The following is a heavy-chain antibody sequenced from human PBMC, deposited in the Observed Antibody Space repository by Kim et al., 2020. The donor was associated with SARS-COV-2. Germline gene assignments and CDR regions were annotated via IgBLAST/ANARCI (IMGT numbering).Heavy chain of an antibody. J-gene: IGHJ6*02. CDR1: GYTFTSYY. CDR2: INPSGGST. Sequence: ASVKVSCKASGYTFTSYYMHWVRQAPGQGLEWMGIINPSGGSTSYAQKFQGRVTMTRDTSTSTVYMELSSLRSEDTAVYYCAGGVGDYASEYYGMDVWGQGTTVTVSS. V-gene: IGHV1-46*01. D-gene: IGHD4-17*01. CDR3: AGGVGDYASEYYGMDV.